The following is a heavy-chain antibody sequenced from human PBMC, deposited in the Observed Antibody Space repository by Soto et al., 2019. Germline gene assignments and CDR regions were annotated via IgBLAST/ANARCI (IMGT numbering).Heavy chain of an antibody. CDR2: ISSSGSTI. Sequence: GGSLRLSCAASGFTFSSCEMNWVRQAPGKGLEWVSYISSSGSTIYYADSVKGRFTISRDNAKNSLYLQMNSLRAEDTAVYYCASSSGYDEYYYYYGMDVWGQGPTVTVS. CDR3: ASSSGYDEYYYYYGMDV. J-gene: IGHJ6*02. CDR1: GFTFSSCE. V-gene: IGHV3-48*03. D-gene: IGHD5-12*01.